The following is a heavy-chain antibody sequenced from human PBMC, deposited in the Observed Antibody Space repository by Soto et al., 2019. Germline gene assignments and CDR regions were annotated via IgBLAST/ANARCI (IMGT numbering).Heavy chain of an antibody. J-gene: IGHJ4*02. D-gene: IGHD5-12*01. CDR2: IIPIFGTA. CDR1: GGTFSSYA. CDR3: ARGGEMATIFFDY. V-gene: IGHV1-69*13. Sequence: GASVKVSCKASGGTFSSYAISWVRQAPGQGLEWMGGIIPIFGTANYAQKFQGRVTITADESTSTAYMELSSLRSEDTAVYYCARGGEMATIFFDYWGQGTLVTVSS.